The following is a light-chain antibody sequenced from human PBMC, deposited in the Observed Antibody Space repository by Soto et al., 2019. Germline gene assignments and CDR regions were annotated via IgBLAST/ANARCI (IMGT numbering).Light chain of an antibody. V-gene: IGLV2-8*01. CDR2: DVS. Sequence: QSVLTQPPSASGSPGQSVTISCTGTSSDVGGYDFVAWHQQHPGKAPRLMIYDVSKRPSGVPDRSSGSKSGYTASLTVSGLQAEDEADYYCSSFVGGNIYVFGTGTKVTVL. CDR3: SSFVGGNIYV. J-gene: IGLJ1*01. CDR1: SSDVGGYDF.